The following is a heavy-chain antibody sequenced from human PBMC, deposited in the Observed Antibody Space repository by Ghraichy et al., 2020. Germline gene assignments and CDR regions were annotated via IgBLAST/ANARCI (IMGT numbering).Heavy chain of an antibody. CDR3: ARNPWYSGYYFDY. J-gene: IGHJ4*02. Sequence: ASVKVSCKASGYTFTGYYMHWVRQAPGQGLEWMGWINPNSGGTNYAQKFQGRVTMTRDTSISTAYMELSRLRSDDTAVYYCARNPWYSGYYFDYWGQGTLVTVSS. CDR2: INPNSGGT. CDR1: GYTFTGYY. D-gene: IGHD1-26*01. V-gene: IGHV1-2*02.